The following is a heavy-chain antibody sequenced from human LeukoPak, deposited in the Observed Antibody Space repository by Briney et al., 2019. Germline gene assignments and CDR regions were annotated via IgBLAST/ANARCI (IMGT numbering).Heavy chain of an antibody. CDR3: ARDLTPRHYLNLGY. V-gene: IGHV3-11*01. Sequence: GGSLRLSCAGSGFSFSDYYMSWISQAPGKGLEWVSHISDGGTNITYAESVKGRVTISRDNAKNSLYLQMNSLRDEDTAIYYCARDLTPRHYLNLGYWGQGTLVTVSS. CDR1: GFSFSDYY. CDR2: ISDGGTNI. J-gene: IGHJ4*02. D-gene: IGHD1-14*01.